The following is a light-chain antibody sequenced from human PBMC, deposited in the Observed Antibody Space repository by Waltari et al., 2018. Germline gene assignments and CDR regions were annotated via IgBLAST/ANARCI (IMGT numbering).Light chain of an antibody. J-gene: IGKJ2*01. V-gene: IGKV1-17*01. Sequence: DIEMSQSPSTLSTSFGARLTMTCRASQAITNYLHWYQQKPGKAPKLLISDITTLARGVPSRFSGSGSGTEFTLTISSLQPDDFATYYCQQGNTYPYTFGQGTYVEIK. CDR1: QAITNY. CDR3: QQGNTYPYT. CDR2: DIT.